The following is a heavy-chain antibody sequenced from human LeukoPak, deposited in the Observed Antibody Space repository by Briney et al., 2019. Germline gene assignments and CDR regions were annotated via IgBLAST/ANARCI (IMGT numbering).Heavy chain of an antibody. J-gene: IGHJ2*01. CDR2: IYYSGST. V-gene: IGHV4-61*05. D-gene: IGHD6-13*01. CDR3: ARVYYSSSYDYWYFDL. CDR1: GGSISSSNYY. Sequence: SETLSLTCTVSGGSISSSNYYWGWIRQPPGKGLEWIGYIYYSGSTNYNPSLKSRVTISVDTSKNQFSLKLSSVTAADTAVYYCARVYYSSSYDYWYFDLWGRGTLVTVSS.